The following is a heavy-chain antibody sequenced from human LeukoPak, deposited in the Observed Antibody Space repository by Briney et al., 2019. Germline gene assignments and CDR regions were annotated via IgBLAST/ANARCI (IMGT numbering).Heavy chain of an antibody. Sequence: SVKVSCKASGGTCSSYAISWVRQAPGQGLEWMGRIIPIFGTANCAQKFQVRVTITTDKSTSTAYMELRSLRSEDTAVYYCASEPISPSDYGDPRVYYYMDVWGKGTTVTVSS. CDR1: GGTCSSYA. J-gene: IGHJ6*03. CDR2: IIPIFGTA. CDR3: ASEPISPSDYGDPRVYYYMDV. V-gene: IGHV1-69*05. D-gene: IGHD4-17*01.